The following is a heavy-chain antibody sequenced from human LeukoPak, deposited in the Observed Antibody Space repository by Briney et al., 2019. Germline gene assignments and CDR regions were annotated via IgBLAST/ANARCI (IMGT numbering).Heavy chain of an antibody. CDR2: ISAYSGNT. D-gene: IGHD6-13*01. CDR1: GYTFASYG. CDR3: ARRGTRYSSSWFPDY. Sequence: GASVKVSCKASGYTFASYGISWVRQAPGQGLEWMGWISAYSGNTNYAQKLQGRVTMTTDTSTSTAYMELRSLRSDDTAVYYCARRGTRYSSSWFPDYWGQGTLVTVSS. J-gene: IGHJ4*02. V-gene: IGHV1-18*01.